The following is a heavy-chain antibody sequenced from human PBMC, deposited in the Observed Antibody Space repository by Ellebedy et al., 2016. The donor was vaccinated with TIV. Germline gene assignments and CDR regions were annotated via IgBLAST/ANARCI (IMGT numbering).Heavy chain of an antibody. D-gene: IGHD2-15*01. V-gene: IGHV1-69*04. CDR2: IIPILGIA. CDR3: ASGGYCSGGSCPDDAFDI. Sequence: ASVKVSCKASGGTFSSYAISWVRQAPGQGLEWMGRIIPILGIANYAQKFQGRVTITADKSTSTAYMELSSLRSEDTAVYYCASGGYCSGGSCPDDAFDIWGQGTMVTVSS. J-gene: IGHJ3*02. CDR1: GGTFSSYA.